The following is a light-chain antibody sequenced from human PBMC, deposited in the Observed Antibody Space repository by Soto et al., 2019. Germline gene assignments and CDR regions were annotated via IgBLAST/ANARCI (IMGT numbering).Light chain of an antibody. CDR1: SGHSSSA. CDR3: QTWGTGIVV. CDR2: LTSDGSH. J-gene: IGLJ2*01. V-gene: IGLV4-69*01. Sequence: QSVLTQSPSASGSLGASVKLTCTLSSGHSSSAIAWHQQQPEKGPRYLMKLTSDGSHTKGDGIPDRFSGSSSGAERYLTISSLQSEDEADYYCQTWGTGIVVFGGGTKLTAL.